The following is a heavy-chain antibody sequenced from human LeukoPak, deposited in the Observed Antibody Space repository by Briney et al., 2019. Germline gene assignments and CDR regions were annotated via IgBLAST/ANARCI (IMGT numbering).Heavy chain of an antibody. CDR2: ISSSGGST. CDR3: AKVVQVWFGEYGVPDY. D-gene: IGHD3-10*01. CDR1: GFTFSSYA. J-gene: IGHJ4*02. Sequence: GGSLRLSCAASGFTFSSYAMSWVRQAPGKGLEWVSGISSSGGSTVYADSVKGRFTISRDNSKNTLYLQMNSLRAEDTAVYYCAKVVQVWFGEYGVPDYWGQGTLVTVSS. V-gene: IGHV3-23*01.